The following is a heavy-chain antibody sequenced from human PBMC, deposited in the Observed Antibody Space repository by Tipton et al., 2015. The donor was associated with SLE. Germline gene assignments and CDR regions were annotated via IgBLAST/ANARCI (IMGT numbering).Heavy chain of an antibody. Sequence: SLRLSCAASGFTFSSYAMSWVRQAPGKGLGWVSAISGSGGSTYYADSVKGRFTISRDNAKNTLFLQMNSLRAEDTAVYYCAKEEDYYDNSGSYAFDVWGQGTMVTVSS. CDR3: AKEEDYYDNSGSYAFDV. D-gene: IGHD3-22*01. J-gene: IGHJ3*01. V-gene: IGHV3-23*01. CDR2: ISGSGGST. CDR1: GFTFSSYA.